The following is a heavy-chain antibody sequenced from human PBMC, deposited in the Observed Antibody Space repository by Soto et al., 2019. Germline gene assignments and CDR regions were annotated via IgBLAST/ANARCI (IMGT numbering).Heavy chain of an antibody. CDR3: ARDGGRHSGGIDY. CDR2: IIPIFGTA. Sequence: SVKVSCKASGGTFSSYSINWVRQAPGRGLEWMGEIIPIFGTANYAQKFQGRVTITADESTSTAYMELSSLRSEDTAVYYCARDGGRHSGGIDYWGQGTLVTVSS. D-gene: IGHD1-26*01. V-gene: IGHV1-69*13. CDR1: GGTFSSYS. J-gene: IGHJ4*02.